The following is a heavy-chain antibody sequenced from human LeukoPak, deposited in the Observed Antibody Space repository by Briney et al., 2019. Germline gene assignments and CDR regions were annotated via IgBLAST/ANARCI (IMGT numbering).Heavy chain of an antibody. J-gene: IGHJ4*02. CDR3: AHGRGGVVSVAMDY. CDR1: GFTFSSYA. Sequence: GGSLRLACAASGFTFSSYAMTLVRQAPGKGLEWVSAFSATDGSAQYADAVEGRFTISRDNSKNTLFLQMNSLGAEDTAVYYCAHGRGGVVSVAMDYWGQGTLVTVSS. D-gene: IGHD2-2*01. CDR2: FSATDGSA. V-gene: IGHV3-23*01.